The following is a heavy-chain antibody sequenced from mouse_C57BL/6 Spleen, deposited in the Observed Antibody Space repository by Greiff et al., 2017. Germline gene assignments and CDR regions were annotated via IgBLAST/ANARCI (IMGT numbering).Heavy chain of an antibody. CDR3: AMITTVWGDAMDY. Sequence: EVKLVESGAELVKPGASVKLSCTASGFNIKDYYMHWVKQRTEQGLEWIGRIDPEDGETKYAPKFQGKATITADTSSNTAYLQLSSLTSEDTAVYYYAMITTVWGDAMDYGGQGTSVTVSS. CDR1: GFNIKDYY. CDR2: IDPEDGET. J-gene: IGHJ4*01. D-gene: IGHD1-1*01. V-gene: IGHV14-2*01.